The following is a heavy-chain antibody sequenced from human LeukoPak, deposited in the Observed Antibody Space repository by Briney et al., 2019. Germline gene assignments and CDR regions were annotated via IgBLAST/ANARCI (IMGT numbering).Heavy chain of an antibody. Sequence: PGRSLRLSCAASGFTFDDYAMHWVRQAPGKGLEWVSGINWSGDRIGYADSVKGRFTISRDNAKNSLYLQLNSLRAEDTAVYYCAKDGYSSGWYLVGSVDYWGQGTLVTVSS. V-gene: IGHV3-9*01. CDR1: GFTFDDYA. CDR3: AKDGYSSGWYLVGSVDY. J-gene: IGHJ4*02. D-gene: IGHD6-19*01. CDR2: INWSGDRI.